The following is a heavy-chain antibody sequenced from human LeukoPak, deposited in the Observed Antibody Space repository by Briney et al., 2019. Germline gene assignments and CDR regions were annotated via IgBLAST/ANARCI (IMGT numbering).Heavy chain of an antibody. Sequence: SLKVSCKASGGTFSSYAISWVRQAPGQGLEWMGRIIPIFGTANYAQKFQGRVTITTDESTSTAYMELSSLRSEDTAVYYCARETPPPGYYYMDVWGKGTTVTVSS. CDR2: IIPIFGTA. CDR3: ARETPPPGYYYMDV. J-gene: IGHJ6*03. V-gene: IGHV1-69*05. CDR1: GGTFSSYA.